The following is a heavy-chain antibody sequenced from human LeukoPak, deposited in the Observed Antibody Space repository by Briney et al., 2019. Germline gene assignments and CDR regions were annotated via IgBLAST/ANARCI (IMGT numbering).Heavy chain of an antibody. CDR1: GFTFSSYA. CDR2: IGGSGGST. CDR3: AKLHDFWTGYDDY. Sequence: PGGSLRLSCAASGFTFSSYAMSWVRQAPGKGLEWVSAIGGSGGSTYYADSVKGRFTISRDNSKNTLSLQMNSLRAEDTAVYYCAKLHDFWTGYDDYWGQGTLVTVSS. J-gene: IGHJ4*02. V-gene: IGHV3-23*01. D-gene: IGHD3/OR15-3a*01.